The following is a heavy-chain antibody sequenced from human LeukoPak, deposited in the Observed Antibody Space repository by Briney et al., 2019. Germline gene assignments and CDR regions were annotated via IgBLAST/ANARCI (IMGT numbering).Heavy chain of an antibody. Sequence: SETLSLTCTVSGGSISGYYWGWIRQPPGKGLEWMGYMYNRGTTKYNPSLKSRITMSVDTSKNQFSLKLTSVTAADTAVYYCARDFKYYGSSGYYAFDIWGQGIMVTVSS. CDR1: GGSISGYY. D-gene: IGHD3-22*01. CDR3: ARDFKYYGSSGYYAFDI. J-gene: IGHJ3*02. CDR2: MYNRGTT. V-gene: IGHV4-59*01.